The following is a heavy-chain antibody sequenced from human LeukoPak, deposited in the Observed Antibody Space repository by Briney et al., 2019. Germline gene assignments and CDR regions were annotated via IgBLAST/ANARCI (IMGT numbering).Heavy chain of an antibody. Sequence: PSETLSLTCAVSGYSISSGYYWGRIRQPPGKGLEWIGSIYHSGSTYYNPSLRSRVTISVDTSKNQFSLKLSSVTAADTAVYYCARSKNYYYYYMDVWGKGTTVTVSS. J-gene: IGHJ6*03. V-gene: IGHV4-38-2*01. CDR3: ARSKNYYYYYMDV. CDR1: GYSISSGYY. CDR2: IYHSGST.